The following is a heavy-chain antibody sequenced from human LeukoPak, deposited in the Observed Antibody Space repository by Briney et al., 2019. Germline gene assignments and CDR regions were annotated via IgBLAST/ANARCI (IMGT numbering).Heavy chain of an antibody. J-gene: IGHJ6*03. D-gene: IGHD3-3*01. CDR1: GYTFTSYY. V-gene: IGHV1-46*01. CDR2: INPSGGST. Sequence: ASVKVSCKASGYTFTSYYMHWVRQAPGQGLEWMGIINPSGGSTSYAQKFQGRVTMTRDTSTSTVYMELSSLRPEDTAVYYCARDPVTIFGVNYYMDVWGKGTTVTVSS. CDR3: ARDPVTIFGVNYYMDV.